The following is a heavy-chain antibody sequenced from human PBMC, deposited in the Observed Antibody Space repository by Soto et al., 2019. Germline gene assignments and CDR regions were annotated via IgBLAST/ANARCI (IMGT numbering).Heavy chain of an antibody. CDR2: MNPNSGNT. D-gene: IGHD3-3*01. Sequence: ASVKVSCKASGYTFTSYDINWVRQATGQGLEWMGWMNPNSGNTGYAQKFQGRVTMTRNTSISTAYMELSSLRSEDTAVYYCASLGRTIFGVVIGYYYGMDVWGQGTTVTVSS. CDR1: GYTFTSYD. V-gene: IGHV1-8*01. J-gene: IGHJ6*02. CDR3: ASLGRTIFGVVIGYYYGMDV.